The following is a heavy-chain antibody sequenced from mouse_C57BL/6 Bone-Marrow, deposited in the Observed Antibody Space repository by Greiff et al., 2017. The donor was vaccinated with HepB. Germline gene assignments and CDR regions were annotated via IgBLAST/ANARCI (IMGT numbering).Heavy chain of an antibody. CDR1: GFNIKDDY. CDR3: TPHYGSSYVDD. D-gene: IGHD1-1*01. Sequence: VQLKESGAELVRPGASVKLSCTASGFNIKDDYMHWVKQRPEQGLEWIGWIDPENGDTEYASKFQGKATITADTSSNTAYLQLSSLTSEDTAVYYCTPHYGSSYVDDWGQGTTLTVAS. J-gene: IGHJ2*01. V-gene: IGHV14-4*01. CDR2: IDPENGDT.